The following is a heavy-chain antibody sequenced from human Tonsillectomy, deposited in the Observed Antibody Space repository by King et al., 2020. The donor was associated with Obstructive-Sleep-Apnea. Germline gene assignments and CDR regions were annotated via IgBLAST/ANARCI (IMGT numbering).Heavy chain of an antibody. CDR3: ARVDMTTVTTSWFDP. Sequence: QSQLVQSGAEVKKPGSSVKVSCKASGGTFSSYAISWVRQAPGQGLEWMGGIIPIFGTANYAQKFQGRVTITADESPSTAYMEQSSLRSEDTAVYYCARVDMTTVTTSWFDPWGQGTLVTVSS. D-gene: IGHD4-11*01. V-gene: IGHV1-69*01. J-gene: IGHJ5*02. CDR1: GGTFSSYA. CDR2: IIPIFGTA.